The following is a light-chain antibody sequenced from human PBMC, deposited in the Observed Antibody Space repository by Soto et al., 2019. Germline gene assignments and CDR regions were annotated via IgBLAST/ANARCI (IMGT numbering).Light chain of an antibody. CDR2: DAY. Sequence: DIRMNQSPSTLSANEGDRVTITCRASQPISKWLAWYQQKPGKAPKVLIWDAYTLQLGVPSRFSGSGSGTDFTLTISSLQPEDVATYYCQKYDSAPWTFGQGTKVDIK. CDR3: QKYDSAPWT. CDR1: QPISKW. J-gene: IGKJ1*01. V-gene: IGKV1-27*01.